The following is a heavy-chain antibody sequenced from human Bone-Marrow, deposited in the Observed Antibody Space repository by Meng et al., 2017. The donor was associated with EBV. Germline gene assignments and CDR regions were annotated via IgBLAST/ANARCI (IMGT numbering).Heavy chain of an antibody. V-gene: IGHV4-61*01. J-gene: IGHJ4*02. CDR1: GASVSGGTYH. Sequence: QWHLKESGPGLVKPLETLSLTCTVSGASVSGGTYHWSWIRQPPGKELEWIGYIYDGGTTIYNPSLKSRVTILVDASKNQFSLKLSPVTTADTAVYYCAKSRSSTPGVVDYWGQGTLVTVSS. D-gene: IGHD3-10*01. CDR3: AKSRSSTPGVVDY. CDR2: IYDGGTT.